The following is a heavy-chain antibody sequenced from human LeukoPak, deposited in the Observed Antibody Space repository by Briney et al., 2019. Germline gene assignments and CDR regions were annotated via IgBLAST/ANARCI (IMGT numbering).Heavy chain of an antibody. D-gene: IGHD2-15*01. J-gene: IGHJ4*02. CDR3: ARFDIVEEGGPDY. V-gene: IGHV4-30-4*01. CDR1: GGAISRGDYY. CDR2: IHHSGST. Sequence: SQTLSLTCNVSGGAISRGDYYWSWTRQPPGKGLEWIGYIHHSGSTYYNPSLKSRITISVDTSKNQFSLKVTSVTAADTATYYCARFDIVEEGGPDYWGQGTLVTVSS.